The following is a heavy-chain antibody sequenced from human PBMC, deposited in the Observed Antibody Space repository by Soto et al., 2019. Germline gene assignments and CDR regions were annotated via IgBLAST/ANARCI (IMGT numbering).Heavy chain of an antibody. Sequence: ASVKASCKASGYTFTSYGISWVRQAPGQGLEWMGWISAYNGNTNYAQKLQGRVTMTTDTSASTAYIELRSLRSDDTAVYDCARVSAIQLWSTGYYYYGMEVWGQGTTVTVSS. D-gene: IGHD5-18*01. CDR1: GYTFTSYG. CDR3: ARVSAIQLWSTGYYYYGMEV. CDR2: ISAYNGNT. V-gene: IGHV1-18*01. J-gene: IGHJ6*02.